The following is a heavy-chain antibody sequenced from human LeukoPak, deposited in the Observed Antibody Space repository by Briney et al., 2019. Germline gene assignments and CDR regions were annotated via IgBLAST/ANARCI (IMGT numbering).Heavy chain of an antibody. CDR2: VLDSERT. Sequence: TETLSLTCTVSGGSISTHYWSWIRQPPGKGLEWIGYVLDSERTKDNPSLKSRATLSADTSKNQFSLRLTSVTAADSAVYYCATIKRGSIFGYFDFWGQGVLVTVSS. CDR3: ATIKRGSIFGYFDF. V-gene: IGHV4-59*11. D-gene: IGHD5-18*01. J-gene: IGHJ4*02. CDR1: GGSISTHY.